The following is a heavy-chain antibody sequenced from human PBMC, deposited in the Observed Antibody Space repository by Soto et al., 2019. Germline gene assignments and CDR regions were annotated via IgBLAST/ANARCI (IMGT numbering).Heavy chain of an antibody. J-gene: IGHJ4*02. V-gene: IGHV1-3*05. CDR3: ARSIVVVTALDY. CDR1: GYTFTSYA. CDR2: INAGNGNT. D-gene: IGHD2-21*02. Sequence: QVQLVQSGAEEKKPGASVKVSCKASGYTFTSYAMHWGRQAPGQRLEWMGWINAGNGNTKYSQKFQGRVTITRDPSARTASMELSSLRSEDTAVYYCARSIVVVTALDYWGQGTLVTVSS.